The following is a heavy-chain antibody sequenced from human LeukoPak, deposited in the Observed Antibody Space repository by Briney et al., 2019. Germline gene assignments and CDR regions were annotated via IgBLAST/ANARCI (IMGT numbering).Heavy chain of an antibody. D-gene: IGHD3-10*02. CDR2: ISHTGGSP. Sequence: GGTLRLSCAASGFIFSSYGMSWVRQVPGKGLEWVSSISHTGGSPYYADSVKGRFTVSRDNAKNSLYLQMNSLRAEDTAVYYCTELGITMIGGVWGKGTTVTISS. J-gene: IGHJ6*04. CDR3: TELGITMIGGV. CDR1: GFIFSSYG. V-gene: IGHV3-23*01.